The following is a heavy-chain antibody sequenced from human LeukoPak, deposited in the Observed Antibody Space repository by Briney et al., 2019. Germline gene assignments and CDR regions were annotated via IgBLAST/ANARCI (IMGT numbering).Heavy chain of an antibody. CDR3: ARDTYYYDSSAPARGNWFDP. CDR2: INTKTGNP. CDR1: GYTFTSYA. J-gene: IGHJ5*02. V-gene: IGHV7-4-1*02. D-gene: IGHD3-22*01. Sequence: ASVKVSCKASGYTFTSYAMNWVRQAPGQGLEWMGWINTKTGNPTYAQGFTGRFVFSLDTSVSTAYLQISSLNAEDTAVYYCARDTYYYDSSAPARGNWFDPWGQGTLVTVSS.